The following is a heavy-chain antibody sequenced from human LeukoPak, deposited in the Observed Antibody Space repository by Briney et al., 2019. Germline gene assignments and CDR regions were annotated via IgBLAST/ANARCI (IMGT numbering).Heavy chain of an antibody. V-gene: IGHV4-39*01. CDR2: IYYSGST. D-gene: IGHD3-16*01. CDR3: ARMGWRGGGGFFI. J-gene: IGHJ4*02. Sequence: SETLSLTCTVSGGSISSSSYYWGWIRQPPGKGLEWIGSIYYSGSTYYNPSLKSRVTISVDTSKNQLSLKLSSVTAADTAVYYCARMGWRGGGGFFIWGQGTLVTVSS. CDR1: GGSISSSSYY.